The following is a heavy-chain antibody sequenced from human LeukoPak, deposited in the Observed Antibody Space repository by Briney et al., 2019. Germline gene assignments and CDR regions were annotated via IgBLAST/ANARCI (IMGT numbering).Heavy chain of an antibody. J-gene: IGHJ4*02. V-gene: IGHV1-2*02. CDR2: INPTCGGA. D-gene: IGHD2-2*01. CDR3: ARARSTWAFDY. CDR1: GYTFTNQY. Sequence: ASVMVSCKASGYTFTNQYVHWVRQPPGQGLEWMGWINPTCGGAHFPQNFQGRVTMTRDTSLSTIYMELSSLRSDDTAVYHCARARSTWAFDYWGQGTLVTVSS.